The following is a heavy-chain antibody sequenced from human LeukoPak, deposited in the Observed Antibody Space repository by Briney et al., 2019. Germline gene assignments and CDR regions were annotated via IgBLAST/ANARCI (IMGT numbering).Heavy chain of an antibody. CDR2: TYYRSKWYN. CDR3: ARGRNVDSSGWLRWGPILDY. CDR1: RDGVSSNSAA. J-gene: IGHJ4*02. Sequence: SQTLSLTCAISRDGVSSNSAACNCISQSPSRGLEWLGRTYYRSKWYNDYEVSVKSRITINPDTSKNQFSLQLNSVTPEDTAVYYCARGRNVDSSGWLRWGPILDYWGQGTLVTVSS. V-gene: IGHV6-1*01. D-gene: IGHD6-19*01.